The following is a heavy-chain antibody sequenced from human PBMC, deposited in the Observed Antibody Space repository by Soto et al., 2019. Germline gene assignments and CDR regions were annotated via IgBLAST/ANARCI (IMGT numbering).Heavy chain of an antibody. J-gene: IGHJ4*02. CDR1: GFTFSDYG. CDR2: IWHDGSKE. CDR3: EAANYDPSGYYGDY. Sequence: QVQVVESGGGVVQPGGSLRLSCVMSGFTFSDYGMNWVRQVPGKGLEWVAIIWHDGSKEYYADSVQGRFSISRDNSKKTLYLQMNGLRAEDTAVYYCEAANYDPSGYYGDYWGQGTLVTVSS. V-gene: IGHV3-33*01. D-gene: IGHD3-22*01.